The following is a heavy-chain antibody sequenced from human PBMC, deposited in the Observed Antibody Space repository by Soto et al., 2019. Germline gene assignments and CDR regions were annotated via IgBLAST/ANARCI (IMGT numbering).Heavy chain of an antibody. V-gene: IGHV3-23*01. Sequence: PGGSLRLSCAASGFTFINYSISWVRQAPGKGLEWVSAIRGSGDGTFYPDSVKGRFTISRDNAKNTLYLQMNSLRAEDTAIYYYAREGKRNTCYPNSWGQRTLVTICS. CDR1: GFTFINYS. D-gene: IGHD2-15*01. CDR2: IRGSGDGT. CDR3: AREGKRNTCYPNS. J-gene: IGHJ4*02.